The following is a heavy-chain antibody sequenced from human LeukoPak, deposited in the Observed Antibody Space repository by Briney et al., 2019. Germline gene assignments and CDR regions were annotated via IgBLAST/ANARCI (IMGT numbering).Heavy chain of an antibody. CDR2: ISGSGGST. V-gene: IGHV3-23*01. J-gene: IGHJ4*02. CDR3: AKVGWKQQLVFLDY. D-gene: IGHD6-13*01. CDR1: GFTFSSYE. Sequence: PGGSLRLSCAASGFTFSSYEMNWVRQAPGKGLEWVSAISGSGGSTYYADSVKGRFTISRDNSKNTLYLQMNSLRAEDTAVYYCAKVGWKQQLVFLDYWGQGTLVTVSS.